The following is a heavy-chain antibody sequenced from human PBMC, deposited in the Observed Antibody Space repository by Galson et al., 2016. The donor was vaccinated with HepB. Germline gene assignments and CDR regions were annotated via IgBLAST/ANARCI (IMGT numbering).Heavy chain of an antibody. CDR3: ARVGSLAGSGTYDY. CDR2: IQSDGRTT. CDR1: GFTFSRYW. V-gene: IGHV3-74*01. Sequence: SLRLSCAASGFTFSRYWMHWVRQAPGKGLVWVSRIQSDGRTTGYADSVKGRFTISRDNVKNTLYLQIHSLGVEDTAVYYCARVGSLAGSGTYDYWGQGTLVTVSS. D-gene: IGHD3-10*01. J-gene: IGHJ4*02.